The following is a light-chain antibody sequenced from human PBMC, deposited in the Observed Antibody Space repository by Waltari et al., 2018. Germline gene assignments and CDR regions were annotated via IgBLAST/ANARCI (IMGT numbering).Light chain of an antibody. CDR2: AAS. J-gene: IGKJ5*01. V-gene: IGKV1-9*01. CDR3: QQLNSYPLT. Sequence: DIQLTQSPSFLSASVRDRVTITCRASQGISSYLAWYQQKPGKAPKLLIDAASTLQSVVQSRFSGSGSGTEFTLTISSLQPEDFATYYCQQLNSYPLTFGQGTRLEIK. CDR1: QGISSY.